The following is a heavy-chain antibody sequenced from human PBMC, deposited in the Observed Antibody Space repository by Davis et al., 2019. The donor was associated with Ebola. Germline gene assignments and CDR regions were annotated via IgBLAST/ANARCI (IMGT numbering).Heavy chain of an antibody. CDR3: ARKGDSLKGPYDY. CDR2: INTNTGNP. J-gene: IGHJ4*02. D-gene: IGHD2-21*02. V-gene: IGHV7-4-1*02. Sequence: ASVQVSCKASGYTFTDYAMNWVRQAPAQGLEWMGWINTNTGNPSYAQGFIGRSVFSLDTSVSTAYLQISSLKAEDTAVYYCARKGDSLKGPYDYWGQGTLVTVSS. CDR1: GYTFTDYA.